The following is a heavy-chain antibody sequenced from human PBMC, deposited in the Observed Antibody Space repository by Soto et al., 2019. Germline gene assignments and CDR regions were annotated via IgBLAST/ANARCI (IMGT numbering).Heavy chain of an antibody. J-gene: IGHJ5*02. CDR1: GFTFNSNA. CDR3: AKASTMSARPYDS. D-gene: IGHD6-6*01. Sequence: EVQLSESGGGLVQPGGSLRLSCAASGFTFNSNAMSWVRQAPGKGLEWVSTTGGTGGITYYADSVKGRFTISRDNSKNTLSLQMNSLRAEDTAIYYCAKASTMSARPYDSWGQGTLVTVSS. CDR2: TGGTGGIT. V-gene: IGHV3-23*01.